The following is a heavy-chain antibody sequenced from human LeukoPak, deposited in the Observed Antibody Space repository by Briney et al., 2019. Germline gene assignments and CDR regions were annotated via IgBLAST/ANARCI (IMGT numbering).Heavy chain of an antibody. CDR3: ARSYSGYYYMDV. Sequence: APVKVSCKASGYTFTGYYMHWVRQAPGQGLEWMGWISAYNGNTNYAQKLQGRVTMTTDTSTSTAYMELRSLRSDDTAVYYCARSYSGYYYMDVWGKGTTVTISS. CDR1: GYTFTGYY. CDR2: ISAYNGNT. V-gene: IGHV1-18*04. J-gene: IGHJ6*03. D-gene: IGHD1-26*01.